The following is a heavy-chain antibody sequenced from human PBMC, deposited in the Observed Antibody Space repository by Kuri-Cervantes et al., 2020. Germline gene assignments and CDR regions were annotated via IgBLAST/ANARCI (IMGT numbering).Heavy chain of an antibody. Sequence: GESLKISCAASGFTFSSYAMSWVRQAPGKGLEWVSGLSGSGGTTYYADSVKGRFTISRDNSKNTLYLQMNSLRAEDTAVYYCAKETLYGGNPWYYFDYWGQGTLVTVSS. V-gene: IGHV3-23*01. D-gene: IGHD4-23*01. CDR1: GFTFSSYA. CDR3: AKETLYGGNPWYYFDY. CDR2: LSGSGGTT. J-gene: IGHJ4*02.